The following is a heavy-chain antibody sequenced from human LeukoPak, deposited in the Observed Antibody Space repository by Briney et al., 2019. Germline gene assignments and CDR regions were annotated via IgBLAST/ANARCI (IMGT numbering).Heavy chain of an antibody. D-gene: IGHD6-13*01. CDR2: IYTSGST. Sequence: SETLSLTCAVYGGSFSGYYWSWIRQPAGKGLEWIGRIYTSGSTNYNPSLKSRVTMSVDTSKNQFSLKLSSVTAADTAVYYCARETPDSSSWYSTTLFDYWGQGTLVTVSS. CDR3: ARETPDSSSWYSTTLFDY. CDR1: GGSFSGYY. V-gene: IGHV4-4*07. J-gene: IGHJ4*02.